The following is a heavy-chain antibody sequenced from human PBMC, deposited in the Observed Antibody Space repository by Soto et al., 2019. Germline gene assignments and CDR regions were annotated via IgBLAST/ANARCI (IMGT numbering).Heavy chain of an antibody. CDR1: GDSVSSYSAA. J-gene: IGHJ5*02. Sequence: SQTLSLTCAISGDSVSSYSAAWNWIRQSPSGGLEWLGRTYYRSRFFSDYAESVKSRIIINPDTSKNQFSLQLKSVTPEVTAVHYCVRDRYSSSGWFDPWGQGTLVTVSS. D-gene: IGHD3-10*01. CDR2: TYYRSRFFS. CDR3: VRDRYSSSGWFDP. V-gene: IGHV6-1*01.